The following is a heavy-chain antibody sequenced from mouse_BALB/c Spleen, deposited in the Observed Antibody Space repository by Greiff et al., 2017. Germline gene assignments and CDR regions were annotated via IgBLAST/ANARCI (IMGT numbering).Heavy chain of an antibody. D-gene: IGHD2-14*01. CDR3: ARRNYRYGEYYFDY. Sequence: EVKLVESGPSLVKPSQTLSLTCSVTGDSITSGYWNWIRKFPGNKLEYMGYISYSGSTYYNPSLKSRISITRDTSKNQYYLQLNSVTTEDTATYYCARRNYRYGEYYFDYWGQGTTLTVSS. J-gene: IGHJ2*01. V-gene: IGHV3-8*02. CDR2: ISYSGST. CDR1: GDSITSGY.